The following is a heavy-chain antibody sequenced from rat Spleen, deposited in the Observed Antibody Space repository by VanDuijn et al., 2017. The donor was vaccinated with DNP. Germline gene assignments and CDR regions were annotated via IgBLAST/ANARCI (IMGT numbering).Heavy chain of an antibody. V-gene: IGHV3-3*01. J-gene: IGHJ3*01. D-gene: IGHD1-1*01. Sequence: EVQLQESGPGLVKPSQSLSLTCSVTGHSITDSYRWNWIRKFPGNKLEWMGYINSAGNTRYSPSLKSRISITRDTSKNQFFLQVNSVTGEDTDTYYLASTQFSGDVNWFAYWGQGTLVTVSS. CDR2: INSAGNT. CDR3: ASTQFSGDVNWFAY. CDR1: GHSITDSYR.